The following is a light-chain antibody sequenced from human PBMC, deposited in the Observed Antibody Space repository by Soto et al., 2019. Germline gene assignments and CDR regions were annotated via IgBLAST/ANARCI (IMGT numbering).Light chain of an antibody. Sequence: EIVMTQSPATLSLSPGERATLSCRASQSVSSNLAWYQQKPGQAPTLLIYAASTRATGIPARFIGSGSGTEFTLTISSLQYEDFAVYYCQQYNNWPPWTFGQGTKVEIK. CDR3: QQYNNWPPWT. J-gene: IGKJ1*01. CDR1: QSVSSN. V-gene: IGKV3D-15*01. CDR2: AAS.